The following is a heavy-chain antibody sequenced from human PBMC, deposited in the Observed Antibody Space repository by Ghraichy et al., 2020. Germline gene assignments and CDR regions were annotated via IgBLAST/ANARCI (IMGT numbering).Heavy chain of an antibody. J-gene: IGHJ4*02. CDR3: SRASDYKSPDH. Sequence: MGGIFPKSGTISYAQKFQGRVTFSADEFTTTAYMEMRNLRSEDTAIYYCSRASDYKSPDHWGQGTLVTVTS. CDR2: IFPKSGTI. V-gene: IGHV1-69*01. D-gene: IGHD3-10*01.